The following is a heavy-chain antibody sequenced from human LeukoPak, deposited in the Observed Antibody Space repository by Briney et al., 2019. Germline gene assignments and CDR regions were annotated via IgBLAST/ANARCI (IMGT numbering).Heavy chain of an antibody. J-gene: IGHJ4*02. D-gene: IGHD3-22*01. CDR2: INPNSGGT. Sequence: ASVKVSCKASGYTFTGYYMHWVRQAPGQGLEWMGRINPNSGGTNYAQKFQGRVTMTRDTSISTAYMELSRLRSDDTAVYYCAGEWLTAYYYDSSGYNTEIDYWGQGTLVTVSS. CDR3: AGEWLTAYYYDSSGYNTEIDY. V-gene: IGHV1-2*06. CDR1: GYTFTGYY.